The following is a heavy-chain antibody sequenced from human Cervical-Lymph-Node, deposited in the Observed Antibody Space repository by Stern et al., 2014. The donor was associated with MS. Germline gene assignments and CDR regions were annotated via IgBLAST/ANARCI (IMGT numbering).Heavy chain of an antibody. D-gene: IGHD2-2*01. CDR3: ARPSYCSSRFCYTYNY. V-gene: IGHV4-39*01. Sequence: QVQLVQSGPGLLKPSETLSLTCTVSGGPINTSSHYWGWIRQAPGKGLEWIGSIFYTGSAYYNPSLESRVTMSVDTSKNQISLILSSVTAADTAVYYCARPSYCSSRFCYTYNYWGQGTLVTVSS. CDR2: IFYTGSA. J-gene: IGHJ4*02. CDR1: GGPINTSSHY.